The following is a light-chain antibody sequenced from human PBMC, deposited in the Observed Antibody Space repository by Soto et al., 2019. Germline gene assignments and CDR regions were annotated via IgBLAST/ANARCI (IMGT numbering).Light chain of an antibody. CDR3: QQRSNWPPKIT. Sequence: EFVWTQSPATLSLSPGGRATVACRSSQSVSTYLAWYQQKPGQAPRLLIYDASNRATGIPARFSGSGSGTDFTLTISSLEPEDFAVYYCQQRSNWPPKITFGQGTRLEIK. J-gene: IGKJ5*01. CDR2: DAS. V-gene: IGKV3-11*01. CDR1: QSVSTY.